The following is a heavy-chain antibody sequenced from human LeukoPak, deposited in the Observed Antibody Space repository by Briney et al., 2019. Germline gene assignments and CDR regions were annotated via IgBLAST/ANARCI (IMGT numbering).Heavy chain of an antibody. V-gene: IGHV3-15*01. J-gene: IGHJ4*02. CDR1: GFTFSSYG. D-gene: IGHD3-10*01. CDR3: TLLWFGELSSGDS. CDR2: IKSKTDGGTT. Sequence: GGSLRLSCAASGFTFSSYGMHWVRQAPGKGLEWVGRIKSKTDGGTTDYAAPVEGRFTISRDDSKTTLYLQMNSLKTEDTAVYYCTLLWFGELSSGDSWGQGTLVTVSS.